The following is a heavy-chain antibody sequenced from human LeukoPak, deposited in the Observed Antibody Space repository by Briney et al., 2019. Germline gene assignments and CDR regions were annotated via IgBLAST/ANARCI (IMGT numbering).Heavy chain of an antibody. CDR3: VRGPKQWLAY. D-gene: IGHD6-19*01. CDR1: GFTFSSSG. Sequence: GGSLRLSCAASGFTFSSSGMHWVRQAPGKGLEWVAFISYDGSNRYYADSVKGRFTISRDNAKNTLYLQMNSLRAEDTAVYYCVRGPKQWLAYWGQGTLVTVSS. CDR2: ISYDGSNR. V-gene: IGHV3-30*02. J-gene: IGHJ4*02.